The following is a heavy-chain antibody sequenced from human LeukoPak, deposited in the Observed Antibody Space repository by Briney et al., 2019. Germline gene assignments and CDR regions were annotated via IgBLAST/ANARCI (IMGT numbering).Heavy chain of an antibody. CDR1: GGSINSYY. J-gene: IGHJ4*02. Sequence: SETLSLTCTVSGGSINSYYWSWIRQPPGKGLEWIGYIYYSGSTNYNPSLKSRVTISVDTSKNQFSLRLSSVTAADTAVYYCARVTGYMTEDYFDYWGQGTLVTVSS. CDR3: ARVTGYMTEDYFDY. D-gene: IGHD6-13*01. V-gene: IGHV4-59*01. CDR2: IYYSGST.